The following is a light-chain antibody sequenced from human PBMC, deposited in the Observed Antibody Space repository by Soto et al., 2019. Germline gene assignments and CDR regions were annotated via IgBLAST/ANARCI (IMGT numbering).Light chain of an antibody. CDR3: QQYGNSPLT. CDR2: GAS. J-gene: IGKJ4*01. CDR1: QSVSSRY. Sequence: EIVLTQSPATLSLSPGERATLSCRPSQSVSSRYLAWYQQKPGQAPRLLIYGASSRATGIPDRCIGSGSGTDFTLTISRLEPEDFAVYYWQQYGNSPLTFGGGNKVEIK. V-gene: IGKV3-20*01.